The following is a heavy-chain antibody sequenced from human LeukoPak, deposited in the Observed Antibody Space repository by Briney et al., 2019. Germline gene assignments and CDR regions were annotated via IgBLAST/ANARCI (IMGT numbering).Heavy chain of an antibody. CDR2: ISGNGGDT. CDR3: AKESSDSLYYYMDV. CDR1: GFTFSSYS. V-gene: IGHV3-23*01. Sequence: GGSLRLSCAASGFTFSSYSMSWVRQAPGKGLEWVSVISGNGGDTFYADSVKGRFTISRDNSKNTLYLQMNSLRAEDTAVYYCAKESSDSLYYYMDVWGKGTTVTVSS. J-gene: IGHJ6*03.